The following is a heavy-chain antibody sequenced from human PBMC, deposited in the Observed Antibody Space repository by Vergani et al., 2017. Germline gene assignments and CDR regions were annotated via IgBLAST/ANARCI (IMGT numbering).Heavy chain of an antibody. Sequence: QVHLVESGGGVVQPGRSLRLSCVVSGFTSSYYGMHWVRQAPGKGLEGVAVISYDGTQKYYADSVKGRFTIPRDNSKSTLYLQMNSLRTEDTALYYCATKSCGTPGCQIGYFREWGQGTLVTVSS. J-gene: IGHJ1*01. CDR3: ATKSCGTPGCQIGYFRE. CDR1: GFTSSYYG. D-gene: IGHD1-1*01. V-gene: IGHV3-30*03. CDR2: ISYDGTQK.